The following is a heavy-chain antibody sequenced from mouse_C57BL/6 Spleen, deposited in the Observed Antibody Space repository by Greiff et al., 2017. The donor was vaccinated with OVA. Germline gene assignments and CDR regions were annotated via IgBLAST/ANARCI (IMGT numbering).Heavy chain of an antibody. CDR2: ISSGGSYT. Sequence: EVQVVESGGDLVKPGGSLKLSCAASGFTFSSYGMSWVRQTPDKRLEWVATISSGGSYTYYPDSVKGRFTISRDNAKNTLYLQMSSLKSEDTAMYYCAGVTTGYYAMDYWGQGTSVTVSS. CDR3: AGVTTGYYAMDY. J-gene: IGHJ4*01. V-gene: IGHV5-6*01. D-gene: IGHD2-2*01. CDR1: GFTFSSYG.